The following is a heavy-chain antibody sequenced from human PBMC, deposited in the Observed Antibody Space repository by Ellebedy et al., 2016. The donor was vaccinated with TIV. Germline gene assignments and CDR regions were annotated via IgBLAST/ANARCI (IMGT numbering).Heavy chain of an antibody. D-gene: IGHD5-18*01. V-gene: IGHV1-8*01. CDR3: ARGYSYGSYFDY. J-gene: IGHJ4*02. Sequence: ASVKVSXXASGYTFTSYDINWVRQATGQGLGWMGWMNPNSGNTGYAQKFQGRVTMTRNTSISTAYMELSSLRSEDTAVYYCARGYSYGSYFDYWGQGTLVTVSS. CDR1: GYTFTSYD. CDR2: MNPNSGNT.